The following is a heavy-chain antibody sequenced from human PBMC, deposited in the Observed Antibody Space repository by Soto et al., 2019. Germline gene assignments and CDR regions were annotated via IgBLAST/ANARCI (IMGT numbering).Heavy chain of an antibody. CDR3: ARRDTAVYYNGMDV. CDR2: IYYSGST. D-gene: IGHD5-18*01. CDR1: GGSISSGGYY. V-gene: IGHV4-31*03. J-gene: IGHJ6*02. Sequence: SETLSLTCTVSGGSISSGGYYWSWIRQHPGKGLEWIGYIYYSGSTYYNPSLKSRVTISVDTSKNQFSLKLSSVTAADTAVYYCARRDTAVYYNGMDVWGQGTTVTVSS.